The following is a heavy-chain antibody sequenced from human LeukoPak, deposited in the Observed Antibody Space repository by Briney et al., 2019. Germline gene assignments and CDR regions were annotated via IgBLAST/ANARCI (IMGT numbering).Heavy chain of an antibody. CDR1: GGSFSGYY. CDR3: ASRSARYNWNYVYWFDP. Sequence: KSSETLSLTCAVYGGSFSGYYWSWIRQPPGKGLEWIGEINHSGSTNYNPSLKSRVTISVDTSKNQFSLKLSSVTAADTAVYYCASRSARYNWNYVYWFDPWGQGTLVTVSS. D-gene: IGHD1-7*01. J-gene: IGHJ5*02. V-gene: IGHV4-34*01. CDR2: INHSGST.